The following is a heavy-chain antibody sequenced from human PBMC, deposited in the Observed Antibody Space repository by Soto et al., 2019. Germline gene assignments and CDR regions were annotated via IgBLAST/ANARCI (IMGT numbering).Heavy chain of an antibody. Sequence: EVQLVQSGAEVKKPGESLKISCKGFGYTYPSYWIGWVRQMPGKGLEWMGIIYPEDSDTRYSPSFQGQVTISADKSISTAYLQWSSLKASDTAMYYCARRILLWSVREAFDLWGQGTMVTVSS. V-gene: IGHV5-51*03. CDR2: IYPEDSDT. D-gene: IGHD3-10*01. CDR3: ARRILLWSVREAFDL. J-gene: IGHJ3*01. CDR1: GYTYPSYW.